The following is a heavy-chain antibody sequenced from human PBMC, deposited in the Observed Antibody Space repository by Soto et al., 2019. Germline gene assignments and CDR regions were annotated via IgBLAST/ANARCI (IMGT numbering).Heavy chain of an antibody. D-gene: IGHD3-10*01. CDR3: ARDRGVTFLDS. V-gene: IGHV3-33*01. CDR1: GLIFSNHG. Sequence: QVQLVESGGGVVQPGESLRLSCAASGLIFSNHGMHWVRQTPGKGLEWVAMIWSDGSSKYYADSVKGRFTISRDNSKNTLSLQMSSLRAEDTAVYFCARDRGVTFLDSWGQGTLVTVSS. CDR2: IWSDGSSK. J-gene: IGHJ4*02.